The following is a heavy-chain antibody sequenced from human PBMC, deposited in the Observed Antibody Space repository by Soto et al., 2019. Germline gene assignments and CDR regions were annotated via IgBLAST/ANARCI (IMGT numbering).Heavy chain of an antibody. Sequence: SETLSLTCTVSGGSISSYYWSWIRQPPGKGLEWIGYIYYSGSTNYNPSLKSRVTISVDTSKNQFSLKLNSMTAADTAVYYCASHNYRSGRTYFDFWGPGTLVTVSS. V-gene: IGHV4-59*08. CDR1: GGSISSYY. D-gene: IGHD3-10*01. CDR3: ASHNYRSGRTYFDF. CDR2: IYYSGST. J-gene: IGHJ4*02.